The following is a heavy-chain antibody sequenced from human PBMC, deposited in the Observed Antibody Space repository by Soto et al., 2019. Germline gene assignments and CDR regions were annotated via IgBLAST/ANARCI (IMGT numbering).Heavy chain of an antibody. CDR1: GFTFSSYA. CDR3: AEARRANWNDGVYYGTDV. V-gene: IGHV3-23*01. D-gene: IGHD1-1*01. CDR2: ISGSGGIT. Sequence: PGGSLRLSCAASGFTFSSYAMDWVRQAPGKGLEWVSGISGSGGITTYADYGKGRLTISRDNSKNKLYLKMHRLRAEDTAVYYCAEARRANWNDGVYYGTDVWGQGTTVTVSS. J-gene: IGHJ6*02.